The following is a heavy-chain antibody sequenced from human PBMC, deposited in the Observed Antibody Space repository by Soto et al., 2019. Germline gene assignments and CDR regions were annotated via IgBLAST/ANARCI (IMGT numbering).Heavy chain of an antibody. CDR3: ARMESFGSLNWCDP. J-gene: IGHJ5*02. CDR2: MNPGSGDT. D-gene: IGHD5-18*01. CDR1: GYTFTNND. Sequence: ASVKVSCKASGYTFTNNDVSWVRQATGQGLEWMGWMNPGSGDTGYAQKFQGRVTMTRDISIATAYMELNSLTSEDTAIYYCARMESFGSLNWCDPWGQGALVTVS. V-gene: IGHV1-8*02.